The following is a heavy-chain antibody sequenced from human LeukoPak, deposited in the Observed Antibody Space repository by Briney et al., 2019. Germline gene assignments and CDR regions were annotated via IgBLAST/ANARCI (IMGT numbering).Heavy chain of an antibody. CDR3: ARGLTPLYYFDC. V-gene: IGHV4-34*01. CDR1: GGSFSGYY. Sequence: PSETLSLTCAVYGGSFSGYYWSWIRQPPGKGLEWIGEINHSGSTNYNPSLKSRVTISVDTSKNQFSLRLSSVTAADTAVYYCARGLTPLYYFDCWGQGTLVTVSS. J-gene: IGHJ4*02. D-gene: IGHD3-16*01. CDR2: INHSGST.